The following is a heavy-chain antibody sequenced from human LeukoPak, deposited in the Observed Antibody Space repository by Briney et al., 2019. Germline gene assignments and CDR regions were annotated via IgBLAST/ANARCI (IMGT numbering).Heavy chain of an antibody. CDR2: IDWSGEST. D-gene: IGHD2-2*01. J-gene: IGHJ4*02. CDR3: ARDLSASWYSLGY. CDR1: GLTPADYG. V-gene: IGHV3-20*04. Sequence: RPGGSLRLSCAASGLTPADYGMSWVRHAPGKGLEWVSGIDWSGESTGYADSVKGRFTISRDNAANVLYLQMNGLRAEDTALYYCARDLSASWYSLGYWGRGTLVTVSS.